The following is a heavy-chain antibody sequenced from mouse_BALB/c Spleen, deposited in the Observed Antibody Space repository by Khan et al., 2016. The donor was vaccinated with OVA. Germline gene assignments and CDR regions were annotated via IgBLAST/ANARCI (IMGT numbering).Heavy chain of an antibody. CDR2: IWAGGST. Sequence: QVQLKESGPGLVAPSQSLSITCSVSGFSLTSYGINWVRQPPGKGLEWLGVIWAGGSTNYNSALMSRLSISKDNAKNQVFLKMNSLQTDDTAMYYCARFYYPYYALDYWGPGTSVTVSS. CDR1: GFSLTSYG. D-gene: IGHD1-1*01. CDR3: ARFYYPYYALDY. V-gene: IGHV2-9*02. J-gene: IGHJ4*01.